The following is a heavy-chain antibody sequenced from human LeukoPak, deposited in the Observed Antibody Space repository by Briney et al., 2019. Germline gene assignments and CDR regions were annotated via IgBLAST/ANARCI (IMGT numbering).Heavy chain of an antibody. J-gene: IGHJ4*02. CDR2: INPSGGST. CDR3: ARDSEVDTAMALTSSWYYFDY. V-gene: IGHV1-46*01. D-gene: IGHD5-18*01. CDR1: GYTFTSYY. Sequence: ASVKVSCKASGYTFTSYYMHWVRQAPGQGLEWMGIINPSGGSTSYAQKFQGRVTMTRDTSTSTVYMELSSLRSEDTAVYYCARDSEVDTAMALTSSWYYFDYWGQGTLVTVSS.